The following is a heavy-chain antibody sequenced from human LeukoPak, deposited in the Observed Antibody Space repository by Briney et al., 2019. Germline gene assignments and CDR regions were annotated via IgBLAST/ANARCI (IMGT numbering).Heavy chain of an antibody. CDR3: TRGSGDLLPITVGGGYVSGVDV. CDR2: IKQDGSEK. D-gene: IGHD3-16*01. CDR1: GFTSSNIW. Sequence: HGGSLRLSCPASGFTSSNIWMSWVRQAPGKGLEWVANIKQDGSEKFYVDSVKGRFLISRDNAKNSMYLQMSILRGEDTAIYCCTRGSGDLLPITVGGGYVSGVDVWGQGTTVIVSS. J-gene: IGHJ6*02. V-gene: IGHV3-7*01.